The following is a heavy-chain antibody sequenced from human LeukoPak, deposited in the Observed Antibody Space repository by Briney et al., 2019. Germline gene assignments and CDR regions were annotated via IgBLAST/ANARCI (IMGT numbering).Heavy chain of an antibody. CDR1: EYSLSDLS. CDR3: ATDRVYRSSGRSWGFFDY. D-gene: IGHD6-19*01. CDR2: FDSENNKM. J-gene: IGHJ4*02. V-gene: IGHV1-24*01. Sequence: GASVKVSCKISEYSLSDLSIHWVREAPGEGLERMGGFDSENNKMVYSQKFQGRVTMTEDTSADTAYMELTSLRSEDTAVYFCATDRVYRSSGRSWGFFDYWGQGTLVIVSS.